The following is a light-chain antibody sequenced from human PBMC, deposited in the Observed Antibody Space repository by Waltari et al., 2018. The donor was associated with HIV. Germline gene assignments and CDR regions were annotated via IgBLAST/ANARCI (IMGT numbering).Light chain of an antibody. CDR2: EDS. CDR1: ALAKKF. CDR3: YSTDSSANHGV. J-gene: IGLJ3*02. Sequence: SYELTQPPSVSVSPGQTARITCSGDALAKKFASWYQQKSGQAPVLVIYEDSRRPSGSSERFSGSSSGTVATFTSRGAQVEDAADYYCYSTDSSANHGVFGGVTKLTVL. V-gene: IGLV3-10*01.